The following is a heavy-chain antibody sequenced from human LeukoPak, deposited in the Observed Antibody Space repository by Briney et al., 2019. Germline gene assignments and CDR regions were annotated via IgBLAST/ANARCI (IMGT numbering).Heavy chain of an antibody. J-gene: IGHJ4*01. CDR3: AGRALSTGWTFDY. D-gene: IGHD6-19*01. CDR2: IHTSGGT. V-gene: IGHV4-4*07. Sequence: SETLSLTCSVSGGSISTYYWSWIRQPAGKGLEWIAQIHTSGGTDFNPSLKSRLSISMDTPNNHFSLMITSVTAADAAIYYCAGRALSTGWTFDYWGHGTLVTVSS. CDR1: GGSISTYY.